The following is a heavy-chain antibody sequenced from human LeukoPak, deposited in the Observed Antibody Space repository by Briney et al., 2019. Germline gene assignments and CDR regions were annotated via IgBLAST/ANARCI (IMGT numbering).Heavy chain of an antibody. Sequence: GGSLRLSCAASGFTFSSYGMHWVRQAPGKGLKCVAVISYDGSNKYYADSVKGRFTISRDNSKNTLYLQMNSMRAEDTAVYYCAKSRGDEYQLPRRYGMDVWGKGTTVTVSS. CDR1: GFTFSSYG. D-gene: IGHD2-2*01. CDR3: AKSRGDEYQLPRRYGMDV. V-gene: IGHV3-30*18. J-gene: IGHJ6*04. CDR2: ISYDGSNK.